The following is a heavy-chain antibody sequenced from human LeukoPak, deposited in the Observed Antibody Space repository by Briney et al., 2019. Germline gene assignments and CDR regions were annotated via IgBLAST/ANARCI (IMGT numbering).Heavy chain of an antibody. CDR2: ISGSGRNT. CDR3: AKPSIVGATGDAFDI. V-gene: IGHV3-23*01. Sequence: GGSLRLSCAVSGFTFSFYAMTWVRQAPGKGLEWVATISGSGRNTYSADSVKGRFTISRDNSKNTLYLQMDRLRAEDTAVYYCAKPSIVGATGDAFDIWGQGTMVTVSS. J-gene: IGHJ3*02. CDR1: GFTFSFYA. D-gene: IGHD1-26*01.